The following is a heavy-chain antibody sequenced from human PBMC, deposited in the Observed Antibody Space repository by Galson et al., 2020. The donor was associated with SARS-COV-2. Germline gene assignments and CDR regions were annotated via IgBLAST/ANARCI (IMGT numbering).Heavy chain of an antibody. J-gene: IGHJ4*02. CDR1: GGSLSSYY. CDR2: IYYSGST. V-gene: IGHV4-59*08. D-gene: IGHD1-26*01. Sequence: SETLSLPCPVSGGSLSSYYWSWIRQPPGKGLEWIGYIYYSGSTNYNPSLKSRVTISVDTSKNQFSLKLSSVTAADTAVYYCARLSWELLPSYFDYWGQGTLVTVSS. CDR3: ARLSWELLPSYFDY.